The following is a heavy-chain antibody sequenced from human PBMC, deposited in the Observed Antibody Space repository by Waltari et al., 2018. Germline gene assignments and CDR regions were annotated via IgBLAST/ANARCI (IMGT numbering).Heavy chain of an antibody. V-gene: IGHV3-30*03. CDR1: GFSFSRYG. J-gene: IGHJ5*02. Sequence: QVQLVASGGGVVQPGRSQRLSCAAAGFSFSRYGMHLVLQAPGKGLEWVAVISDDGSNKYYADSVKGRFTISRDNSKNTLYLQMNSLRAEDTAVYYCVRIYFESSGHKLSLGQGTLVTVSS. CDR3: VRIYFESSGHKLS. D-gene: IGHD3-22*01. CDR2: ISDDGSNK.